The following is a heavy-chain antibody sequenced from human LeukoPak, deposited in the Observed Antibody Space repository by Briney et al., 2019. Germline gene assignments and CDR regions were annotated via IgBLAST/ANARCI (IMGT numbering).Heavy chain of an antibody. J-gene: IGHJ3*02. CDR1: GGSISSYY. Sequence: SETLSLTCIVSGGSISSYYWTWIRQPPGKGLEWIGYIYYSGSTKYNPSLKSRVTISVDKSKNQFSLKLRSVTAADTAVYYCARSNWGLVAFDIWGQGTMVTVSS. CDR2: IYYSGST. D-gene: IGHD7-27*01. CDR3: ARSNWGLVAFDI. V-gene: IGHV4-59*01.